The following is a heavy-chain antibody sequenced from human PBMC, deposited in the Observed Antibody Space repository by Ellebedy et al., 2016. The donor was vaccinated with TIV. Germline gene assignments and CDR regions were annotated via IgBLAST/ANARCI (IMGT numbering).Heavy chain of an antibody. CDR1: GGSISGGGYF. CDR3: ARLDSIGGFYFDN. J-gene: IGHJ4*02. CDR2: ISDTGSA. V-gene: IGHV4-31*03. D-gene: IGHD5-12*01. Sequence: SETLSLXXTVSGGSISGGGYFWSWIRQLPGKGLEWVGYISDTGSAYYSPSLKSRLRVSVDTSKNQFSLKLSSVTAADTAVYYCARLDSIGGFYFDNWGQGTLVTVSS.